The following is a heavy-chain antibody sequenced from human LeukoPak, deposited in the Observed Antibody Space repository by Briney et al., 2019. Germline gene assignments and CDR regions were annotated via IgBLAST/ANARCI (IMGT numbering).Heavy chain of an antibody. CDR1: GFTVSSNY. J-gene: IGHJ4*02. CDR2: IYSGGST. V-gene: IGHV3-53*01. D-gene: IGHD5-12*01. CDR3: ARAPRYSGYDGYFDY. Sequence: PGGSLRLSCAASGFTVSSNYMSWVRQAPGKGLEWVSVIYSGGSTYYADSVKGRFTISRDNSKNTLYLQMNSLRAEDTAVYYCARAPRYSGYDGYFDYWGQGTLVTVSS.